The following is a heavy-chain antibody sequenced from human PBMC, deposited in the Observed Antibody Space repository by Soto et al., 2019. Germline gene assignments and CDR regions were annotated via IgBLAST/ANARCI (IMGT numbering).Heavy chain of an antibody. CDR3: ARTSAAGKYYYGMDV. CDR2: IYPGDSDT. Sequence: PGESLKISCKGSGYSFTSYWIGWVRQMPGKGLEWMGIIYPGDSDTRYSPSFQGQVTISADKSISTACPQWSSLKASDTAMYYCARTSAAGKYYYGMDVWGQGTTVTVSS. V-gene: IGHV5-51*01. CDR1: GYSFTSYW. D-gene: IGHD6-13*01. J-gene: IGHJ6*02.